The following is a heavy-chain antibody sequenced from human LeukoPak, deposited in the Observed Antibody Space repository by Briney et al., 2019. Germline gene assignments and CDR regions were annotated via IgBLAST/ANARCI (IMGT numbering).Heavy chain of an antibody. D-gene: IGHD2-8*01. V-gene: IGHV3-7*01. Sequence: GGSLRLSCAASGFTFSYHWMTWVRQAPGKGLEWVANIKNDGAVKNYVDSVKGRFTISRDNAKNSLSLHMNSLRAEDTAVYYCARDRGECTNGVCYYHDFDYWGQGTLVTVSS. J-gene: IGHJ4*02. CDR2: IKNDGAVK. CDR1: GFTFSYHW. CDR3: ARDRGECTNGVCYYHDFDY.